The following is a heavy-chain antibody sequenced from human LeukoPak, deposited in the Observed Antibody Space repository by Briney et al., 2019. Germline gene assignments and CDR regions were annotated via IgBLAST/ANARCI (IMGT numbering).Heavy chain of an antibody. V-gene: IGHV3-7*01. J-gene: IGHJ4*02. D-gene: IGHD3-3*01. CDR3: ARPYYDFWSGYYTDPFDY. Sequence: GGSLRLSCAASGFTFSSYWMSWVRQAPGKGLEWVANIKQDGSEKYYVDSVKGRFTISRDNAKNSLYLQMNSLRAEDTAVYYCARPYYDFWSGYYTDPFDYWSQGTLVTVSS. CDR1: GFTFSSYW. CDR2: IKQDGSEK.